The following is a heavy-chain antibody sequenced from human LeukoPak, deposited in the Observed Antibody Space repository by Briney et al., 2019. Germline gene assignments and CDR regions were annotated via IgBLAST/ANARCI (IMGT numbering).Heavy chain of an antibody. J-gene: IGHJ4*02. V-gene: IGHV1-24*01. Sequence: ASVKVSCKVSGYTLTELSMHWVRQAPGKGLEWMGGFDPEDGETIYAQKFQGRVTMTEDTSTDTAYMELSSLRSEDTAVYYCATDAAYCGGDCYSLWWGQGTLVTVSS. CDR1: GYTLTELS. CDR2: FDPEDGET. CDR3: ATDAAYCGGDCYSLW. D-gene: IGHD2-21*02.